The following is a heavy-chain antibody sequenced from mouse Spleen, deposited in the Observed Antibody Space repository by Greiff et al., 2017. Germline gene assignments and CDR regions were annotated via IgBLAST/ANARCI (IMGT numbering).Heavy chain of an antibody. D-gene: IGHD3-2*01. V-gene: IGHV1-82*01. CDR3: ERETYWYFDV. Sequence: QVQLKESGPELVKPGASVKISCKASGYAFSSSWMNWVKQRPGQGLEWIGRIYPGDGDTNYNGKFKGKATLTADKSSSTAYMQLSSLTSEDSAVYFCERETYWYFDVWGAGTTVTVSS. CDR1: GYAFSSSW. CDR2: IYPGDGDT. J-gene: IGHJ1*01.